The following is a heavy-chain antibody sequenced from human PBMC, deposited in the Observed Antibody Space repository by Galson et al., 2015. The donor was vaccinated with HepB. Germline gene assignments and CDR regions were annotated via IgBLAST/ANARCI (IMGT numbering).Heavy chain of an antibody. V-gene: IGHV4-34*01. CDR1: DGSFRGYQ. CDR3: ARGRAFDI. CDR2: MNHSGRT. Sequence: SETLSLTCTVNDGSFRGYQWSRIRQPPGKGLEWIGEMNHSGRTDANPSLKSRVTISVDTSNNQFSLRLSSVTAADTAVYYCARGRAFDIWDQGAMVTVSS. J-gene: IGHJ3*02.